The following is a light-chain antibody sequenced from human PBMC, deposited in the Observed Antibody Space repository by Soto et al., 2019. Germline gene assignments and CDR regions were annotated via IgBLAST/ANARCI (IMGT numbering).Light chain of an antibody. CDR3: QQYNNWPWT. Sequence: EIVMTQSPATLSVSPGGRATLSCRASQSISDTLAWYQQKPGQAPRLLIYGASTRAPGFPARFSGSGSGTDFTLTISSLQSEDFAVYYCQQYNNWPWTVGQGTKVDNK. V-gene: IGKV3-15*01. CDR2: GAS. J-gene: IGKJ1*01. CDR1: QSISDT.